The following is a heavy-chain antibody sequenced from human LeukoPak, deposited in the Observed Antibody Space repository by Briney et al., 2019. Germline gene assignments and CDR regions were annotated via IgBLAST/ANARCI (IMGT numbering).Heavy chain of an antibody. J-gene: IGHJ4*02. CDR3: TGTTDATSSYYADS. Sequence: SETLSLTCAVSGGSISSNNWWIWVRQSPEKGLEWIGEIYHDGSTNYNPSLKSRVTISMDKSKNQLSLKLNFVTAADTALYYCTGTTDATSSYYADSWGQGTLVTVSS. CDR2: IYHDGST. D-gene: IGHD1-1*01. CDR1: GGSISSNNW. V-gene: IGHV4-4*02.